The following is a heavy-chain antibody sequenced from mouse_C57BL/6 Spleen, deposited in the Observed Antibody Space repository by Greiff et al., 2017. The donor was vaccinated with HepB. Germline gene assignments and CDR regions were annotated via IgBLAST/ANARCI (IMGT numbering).Heavy chain of an antibody. D-gene: IGHD3-2*01. CDR3: ARRETFSYFDY. V-gene: IGHV1-69*01. Sequence: QVQLQQPGAELVMPGASVKLSCKASGYTFTSYWMHWVKQRPGQGLEWIGEIDPSDSYTNYNQKFKGKSTLTVDKSSSTAYMQLSSLTSEDSAVYYCARRETFSYFDYWGQGTTLTVSS. CDR1: GYTFTSYW. J-gene: IGHJ2*01. CDR2: IDPSDSYT.